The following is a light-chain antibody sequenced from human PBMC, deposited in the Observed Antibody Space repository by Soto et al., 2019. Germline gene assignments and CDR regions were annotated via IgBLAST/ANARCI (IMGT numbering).Light chain of an antibody. Sequence: EIVMTQSPATLSVSRGERATLSCRASQSVSRYLAWYQQKPGQAPRLLIYDASNRATGIPARFSGSESGTEFTLTISSLQSEDFAVYYCQQYNDWPFTFGPGTKVDIK. CDR3: QQYNDWPFT. CDR2: DAS. CDR1: QSVSRY. J-gene: IGKJ3*01. V-gene: IGKV3D-15*01.